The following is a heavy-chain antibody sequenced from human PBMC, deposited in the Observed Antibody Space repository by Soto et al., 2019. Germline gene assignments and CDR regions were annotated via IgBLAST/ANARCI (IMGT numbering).Heavy chain of an antibody. Sequence: QVQVVESGGGVVQPGRSLRLSCAASGFTFSHYAMHWVRQAPGKGLEWVALMSYDGSNEYYADSVKGRFTISRDNSKNTLYLQMNSLRAEDKAVYYCAKDGSHNFDYWGQGTLVTVSS. CDR1: GFTFSHYA. D-gene: IGHD1-26*01. CDR3: AKDGSHNFDY. V-gene: IGHV3-30*18. CDR2: MSYDGSNE. J-gene: IGHJ4*02.